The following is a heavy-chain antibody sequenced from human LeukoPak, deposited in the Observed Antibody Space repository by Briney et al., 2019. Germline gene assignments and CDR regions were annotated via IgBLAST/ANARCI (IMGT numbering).Heavy chain of an antibody. V-gene: IGHV4-34*01. D-gene: IGHD3-3*01. CDR1: GGSFSGYY. CDR3: ARGPGFYYDFWSVSHRYFDY. CDR2: INHSGST. J-gene: IGHJ4*02. Sequence: SETLSLTCAVYGGSFSGYYWSWIRQPPGKGLEWTGEINHSGSTNYNPSLKSRVTISVDTSKNQFSLKLSSVTAADTAVYYCARGPGFYYDFWSVSHRYFDYWGQGTLVTVSS.